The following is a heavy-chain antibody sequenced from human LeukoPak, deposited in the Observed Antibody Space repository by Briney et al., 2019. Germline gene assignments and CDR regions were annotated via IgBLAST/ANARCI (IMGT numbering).Heavy chain of an antibody. D-gene: IGHD6-19*01. CDR1: GFTFSTYA. CDR3: ARGFLGGTDQYFDS. V-gene: IGHV3-23*01. J-gene: IGHJ4*02. CDR2: IGGGGPTT. Sequence: GGSLRLSCAASGFTFSTYAMIWVRQAPAKGLEWVSTIGGGGPTTDYADSVKDRFTISRDNSKNTLYLQMNSLRAEDTAVYFCARGFLGGTDQYFDSWGQGTLVTVSS.